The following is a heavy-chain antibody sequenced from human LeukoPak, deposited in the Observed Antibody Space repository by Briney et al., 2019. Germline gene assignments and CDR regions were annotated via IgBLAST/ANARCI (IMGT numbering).Heavy chain of an antibody. Sequence: SETLSLTWTVSGGSISSSSYRWGWLRRPPGKGLEWVGSIYYSGSTYYTPSLKSRVTISVDTSKHQFSVKLSSVTAADTAVYYCARGIAVAGHFDYWGQETRVTVSS. D-gene: IGHD6-19*01. V-gene: IGHV4-39*07. CDR1: GGSISSSSYR. J-gene: IGHJ4*02. CDR3: ARGIAVAGHFDY. CDR2: IYYSGST.